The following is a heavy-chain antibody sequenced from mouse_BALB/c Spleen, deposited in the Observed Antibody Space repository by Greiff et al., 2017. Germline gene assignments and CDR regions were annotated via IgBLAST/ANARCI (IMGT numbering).Heavy chain of an antibody. V-gene: IGHV5-17*02. J-gene: IGHJ2*01. CDR1: GFTFSSFG. CDR2: ISSGSSTI. Sequence: EVKLMESGGGLVKPGGSLKLSCAASGFTFSSFGMHWVRQAPEKGLEWVAYISSGSSTIYYADTVKGRFTISRDNPKNTLFLQMTSLRSEDTAMYYCAISHFDYWGQGTTLTVSS. CDR3: AISHFDY.